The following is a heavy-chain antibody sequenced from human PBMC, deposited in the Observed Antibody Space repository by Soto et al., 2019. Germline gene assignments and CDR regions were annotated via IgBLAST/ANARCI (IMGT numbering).Heavy chain of an antibody. Sequence: EVQLAESGGGLVKPGGSLRLYCAASGFTFSTYYMNWVRQAPGKGLEWVSSIIESGNYMYYADSVKGRFTISRDNARNSLYLQMDRLTAEDTAVYDCAREGEGRTAYFDYWGQGALVTVSS. V-gene: IGHV3-21*01. J-gene: IGHJ4*02. D-gene: IGHD3-16*01. CDR2: IIESGNYM. CDR3: AREGEGRTAYFDY. CDR1: GFTFSTYY.